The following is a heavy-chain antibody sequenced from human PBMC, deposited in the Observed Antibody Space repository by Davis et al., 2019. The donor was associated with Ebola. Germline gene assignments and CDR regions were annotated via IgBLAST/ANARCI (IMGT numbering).Heavy chain of an antibody. Sequence: GESLKISCAASGFTFSSYWMSWVRQAPGKGLEWVANIKQDGSEKYYVDSVKGRFTIPRDNAKNSLYLQMNSLRAEDTAVYYCARGRGYCSSTSCYLFDYWGQGTLVTVSS. CDR2: IKQDGSEK. CDR1: GFTFSSYW. CDR3: ARGRGYCSSTSCYLFDY. J-gene: IGHJ4*02. V-gene: IGHV3-7*03. D-gene: IGHD2-2*01.